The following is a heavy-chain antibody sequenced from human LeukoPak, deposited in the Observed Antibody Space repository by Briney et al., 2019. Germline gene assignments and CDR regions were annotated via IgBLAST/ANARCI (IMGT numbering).Heavy chain of an antibody. CDR2: INPNSGNT. CDR1: GGTFSSYA. Sequence: GASVKVSCKASGGTFSSYAISWVRQAPGQGLEWMGWINPNSGNTGYAQKFQGRVTMTRNTSISTAYMELSSLRSEDTAVYCCARGMDMLRYFDWLLWDYYYYGMDVWGQGTTVTVSS. V-gene: IGHV1-8*02. D-gene: IGHD3-9*01. J-gene: IGHJ6*02. CDR3: ARGMDMLRYFDWLLWDYYYYGMDV.